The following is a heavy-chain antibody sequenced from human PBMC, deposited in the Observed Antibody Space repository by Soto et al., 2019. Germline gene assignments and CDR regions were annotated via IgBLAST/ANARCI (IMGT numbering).Heavy chain of an antibody. V-gene: IGHV3-23*01. CDR1: GFTFSIYA. CDR2: ISASGGST. Sequence: GGSLRLSCAASGFTFSIYAMSWVRQAPGKGLEWVSSISASGGSTFYTDSVKGRFTVSRDNSKNKLYLQMNSLGAEDTAVYYGAKRPSGTDCWGQGTLVTVSS. J-gene: IGHJ4*02. CDR3: AKRPSGTDC. D-gene: IGHD1-1*01.